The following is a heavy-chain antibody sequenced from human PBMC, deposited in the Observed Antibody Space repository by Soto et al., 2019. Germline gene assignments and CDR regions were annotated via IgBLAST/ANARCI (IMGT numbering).Heavy chain of an antibody. CDR2: VSDSSDAQ. J-gene: IGHJ4*02. Sequence: EVHLLDSGGGSVQPGGSLRLSCTSSEVSFNTYAMSWVRQVPGKGPEWVAIVSDSSDAQYLVDSVKGRFSISRDNTNNAVYLQMDSLTVEDTAVYYCARGRSGEFSTWYFFDYWGQGTLVTVSS. D-gene: IGHD6-13*01. CDR3: ARGRSGEFSTWYFFDY. V-gene: IGHV3-23*01. CDR1: EVSFNTYA.